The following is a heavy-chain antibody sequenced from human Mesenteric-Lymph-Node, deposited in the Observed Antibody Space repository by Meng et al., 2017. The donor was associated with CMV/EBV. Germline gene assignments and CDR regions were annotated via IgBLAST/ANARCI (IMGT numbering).Heavy chain of an antibody. CDR3: ARDYDILTGYPIDSFDY. Sequence: FTFSAYGMHWVRRPPGKGLEWVAAISFDGGKNYYADSVKGRFTISKDNSKNTLYLQMNSLRVEDTALYYCARDYDILTGYPIDSFDYWGQGTLVTVSS. CDR1: FTFSAYG. V-gene: IGHV3-33*05. D-gene: IGHD3-9*01. J-gene: IGHJ4*02. CDR2: ISFDGGKN.